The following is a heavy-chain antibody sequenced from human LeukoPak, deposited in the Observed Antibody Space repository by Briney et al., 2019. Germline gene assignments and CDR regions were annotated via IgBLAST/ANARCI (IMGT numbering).Heavy chain of an antibody. CDR2: ISSSSSNI. CDR3: ARDRPSDYGDYFDN. J-gene: IGHJ4*02. CDR1: GFTFSRYS. D-gene: IGHD4-17*01. V-gene: IGHV3-48*02. Sequence: GWSLGLSCAASGFTFSRYSMHWVRQAPGKGLAWVSYISSSSSNIYYADSVKGRFTISRDSAKNSLYLQMNSLRDEDTAVYYCARDRPSDYGDYFDNWGQGTLVTVSS.